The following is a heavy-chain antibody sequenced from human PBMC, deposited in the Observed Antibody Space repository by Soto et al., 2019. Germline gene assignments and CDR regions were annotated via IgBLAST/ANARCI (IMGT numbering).Heavy chain of an antibody. Sequence: SVKVSCKASGYIFTSLAIHWVRQAPGQRLEWMGWINPGNGKTKYSQSFQGRVTITRDTSASTAYMELSSLRSEDTAVYFCARDLDAYNSTGYWGQGTLVTVSS. D-gene: IGHD1-1*01. CDR2: INPGNGKT. CDR3: ARDLDAYNSTGY. CDR1: GYIFTSLA. J-gene: IGHJ4*02. V-gene: IGHV1-3*01.